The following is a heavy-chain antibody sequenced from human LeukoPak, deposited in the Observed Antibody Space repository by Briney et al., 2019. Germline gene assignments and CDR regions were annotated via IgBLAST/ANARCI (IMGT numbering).Heavy chain of an antibody. D-gene: IGHD3-3*01. CDR1: GGSISSDY. CDR2: IYYTGST. V-gene: IGHV4-59*01. Sequence: PSETLSLTCTVSGGSISSDYWSWIRQPPGKGLEWIGYIYYTGSTNYNPPLKSRVTISVDTSKNHFSLNLSSVTAADTAVYYCARERRTSIFGVVSRQFDYWGQGTLVTVSS. CDR3: ARERRTSIFGVVSRQFDY. J-gene: IGHJ4*02.